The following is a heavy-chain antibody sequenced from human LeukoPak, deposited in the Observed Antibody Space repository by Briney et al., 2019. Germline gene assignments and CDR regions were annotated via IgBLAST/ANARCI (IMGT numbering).Heavy chain of an antibody. CDR2: IKSKTDGGTT. CDR1: GFTFSNAW. D-gene: IGHD1-26*01. CDR3: TTDLSWELLFDY. J-gene: IGHJ4*02. Sequence: GGSLRLSCAASGFTFSNAWMSWVRQAPGKGLEWVGRIKSKTDGGTTDYAAPVKGRFTISRDDSKNTLYLQMNSLKTEDTAVYYCTTDLSWELLFDYWGQGTLVTVSS. V-gene: IGHV3-15*01.